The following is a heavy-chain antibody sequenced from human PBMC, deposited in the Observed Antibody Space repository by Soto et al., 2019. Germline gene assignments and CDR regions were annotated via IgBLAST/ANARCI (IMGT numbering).Heavy chain of an antibody. V-gene: IGHV4-39*01. CDR3: ASQMANREYIVVVVAATLGAFDI. D-gene: IGHD2-15*01. J-gene: IGHJ3*02. CDR2: IYYSGST. Sequence: SETLSLTCTVSGGSISSSSYYWGWIRQPPGKGLEWIGSIYYSGSTYYNKSLKNRVTISVDTSKKQFSLKMSSVTAADTVVYYCASQMANREYIVVVVAATLGAFDIWGQGTMVTVSS. CDR1: GGSISSSSYY.